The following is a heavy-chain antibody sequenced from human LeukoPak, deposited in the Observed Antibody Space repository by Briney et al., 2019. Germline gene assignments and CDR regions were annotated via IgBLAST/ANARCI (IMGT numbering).Heavy chain of an antibody. Sequence: GESLKISCKGSGYSFTSHWIGWVRPMPGKGLELMGIIHPPDSNTRYSPSFQGQVTISVDKSISTAYLQWSSLKASDSAMYYCAKQGGDSSSGNWQTLDNWGQGTLVTVSS. J-gene: IGHJ4*02. CDR1: GYSFTSHW. D-gene: IGHD6-19*01. CDR3: AKQGGDSSSGNWQTLDN. V-gene: IGHV5-51*01. CDR2: IHPPDSNT.